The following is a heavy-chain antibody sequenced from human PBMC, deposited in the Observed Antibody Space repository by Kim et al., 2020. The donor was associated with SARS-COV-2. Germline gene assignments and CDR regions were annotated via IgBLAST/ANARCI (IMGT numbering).Heavy chain of an antibody. CDR1: GGSFSGYY. J-gene: IGHJ6*01. D-gene: IGHD2-2*01. CDR2: INHSGST. CDR3: ARGGDIVVVPAAMAGGYY. Sequence: SETLSLTCAVYGGSFSGYYWSWIRQPPGKGLEWIGEINHSGSTNYNPSLKSRVTISVDTSKNQFSLKLSSVTAADTAVYYCARGGDIVVVPAAMAGGYY. V-gene: IGHV4-34*01.